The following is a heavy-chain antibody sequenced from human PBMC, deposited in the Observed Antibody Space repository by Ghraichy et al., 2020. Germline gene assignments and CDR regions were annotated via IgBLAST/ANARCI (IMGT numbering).Heavy chain of an antibody. CDR2: IYYSGRT. Sequence: SETLSLTCSVSGGSIDRSTYYWGWIRQPPGKGLEWLGSIYYSGRTYYTPSLKSRVTISVDTSKNQFSLKLSSLTAADTAVYYCARYLLYDALDIWGQGTMVTVSS. V-gene: IGHV4-39*01. CDR3: ARYLLYDALDI. D-gene: IGHD3-16*02. CDR1: GGSIDRSTYY. J-gene: IGHJ3*02.